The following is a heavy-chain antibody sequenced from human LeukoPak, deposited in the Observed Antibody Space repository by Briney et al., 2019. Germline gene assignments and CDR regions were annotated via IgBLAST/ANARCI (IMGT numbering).Heavy chain of an antibody. Sequence: SETLSLTCTVSGDSISSSSYYWGWIRQPPGKGLEWIGSIYYSGNTYYNPSLKSRVTISVDTSKNQISLKLSSVTAADTAVYYCARHSPWEPFDYWGQGTLVTVSS. CDR2: IYYSGNT. J-gene: IGHJ4*02. CDR3: ARHSPWEPFDY. D-gene: IGHD1-26*01. V-gene: IGHV4-39*01. CDR1: GDSISSSSYY.